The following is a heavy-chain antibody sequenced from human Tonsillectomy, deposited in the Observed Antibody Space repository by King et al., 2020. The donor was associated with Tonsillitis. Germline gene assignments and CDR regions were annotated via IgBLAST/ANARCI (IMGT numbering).Heavy chain of an antibody. CDR2: IWYDGSNK. CDR3: ARDRGDFWSGYYDLGDYYGMAV. Sequence: VQLVESGGGVVQPGRSLRLSCAASGFTFSSYGMHWVRQAPGKGLEWVAVIWYDGSNKYYADSVKGRFTISRDNSKNTLYLQMNSLRAEDTAVYYCARDRGDFWSGYYDLGDYYGMAVWGQGTTVTVSS. J-gene: IGHJ6*02. D-gene: IGHD3-3*01. V-gene: IGHV3-33*01. CDR1: GFTFSSYG.